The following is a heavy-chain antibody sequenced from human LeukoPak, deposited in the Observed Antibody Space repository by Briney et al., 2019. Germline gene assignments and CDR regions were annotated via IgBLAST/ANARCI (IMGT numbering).Heavy chain of an antibody. CDR3: ARPLDSSGSPRPNDAFDI. D-gene: IGHD3-22*01. V-gene: IGHV4-39*01. Sequence: SETLSLTCAVYGGSFSGYYWGWIRQPPGKGLEWIGSIYYSGSTYYNPSLKSRVTISVDTSKNQFSLKLSSVTAADTAVYYCARPLDSSGSPRPNDAFDIWGQGTMVTVSS. CDR1: GGSFSGYY. CDR2: IYYSGST. J-gene: IGHJ3*02.